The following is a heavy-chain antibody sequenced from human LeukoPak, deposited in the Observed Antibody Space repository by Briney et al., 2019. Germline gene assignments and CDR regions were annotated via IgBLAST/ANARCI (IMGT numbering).Heavy chain of an antibody. J-gene: IGHJ4*02. CDR1: GFTFSRYW. D-gene: IGHD2-15*01. Sequence: PGWSLRLSCAASGFTFSRYWMHWVRQAPGKGLQWVSTITSGGNTYYADSVKGRFTISRDNSKNTLYLQMNSLRAEDTAVYHCAKYCSGGNCYSGLYWGQGTLVTVSS. CDR2: ITSGGNT. CDR3: AKYCSGGNCYSGLY. V-gene: IGHV3-23*01.